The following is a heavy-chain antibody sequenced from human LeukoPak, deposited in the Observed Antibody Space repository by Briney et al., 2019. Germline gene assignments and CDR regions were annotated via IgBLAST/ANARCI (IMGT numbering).Heavy chain of an antibody. CDR2: ISSSGSTI. CDR1: GFIFSDYY. V-gene: IGHV3-11*01. D-gene: IGHD5-24*01. CDR3: ARNEGRWLHGDAFDI. J-gene: IGHJ3*02. Sequence: PGGSLRLSCAASGFIFSDYYMSWVRQAPGKGLEWVSYISSSGSTIYYADSVKGRFTISRDNAKNSLYLQMNSLRAEDTAVYYCARNEGRWLHGDAFDIWGQGTMVTVPS.